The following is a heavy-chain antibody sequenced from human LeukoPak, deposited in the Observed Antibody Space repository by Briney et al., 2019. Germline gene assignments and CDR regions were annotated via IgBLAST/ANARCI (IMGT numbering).Heavy chain of an antibody. CDR3: ARGQTTVTTPWFDP. CDR2: ISAYNGNT. CDR1: GYTFTSYG. V-gene: IGHV1-18*01. D-gene: IGHD4-17*01. J-gene: IGHJ5*02. Sequence: ASVNVSCKASGYTFTSYGISWVRQAPGQRLGWMGWISAYNGNTNYAQKLPGRVTMTTDTSTSTAYMELRSRRSDDAAVYYCARGQTTVTTPWFDPWGQGTLVTVSS.